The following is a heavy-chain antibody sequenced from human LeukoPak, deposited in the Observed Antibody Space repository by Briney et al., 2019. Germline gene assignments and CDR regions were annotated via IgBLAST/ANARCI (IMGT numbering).Heavy chain of an antibody. J-gene: IGHJ6*03. Sequence: ASVKVSCKASGYTFTSYGISWVRQAPGQGLEWMGWISAYNGNTNYAQKFQGRVTITADKSTSTAYMELSSLRSEDTAVYYCAGAAAGPYYYYYYMDVWGKGTTVTVSS. CDR2: ISAYNGNT. V-gene: IGHV1-18*01. D-gene: IGHD6-13*01. CDR1: GYTFTSYG. CDR3: AGAAAGPYYYYYYMDV.